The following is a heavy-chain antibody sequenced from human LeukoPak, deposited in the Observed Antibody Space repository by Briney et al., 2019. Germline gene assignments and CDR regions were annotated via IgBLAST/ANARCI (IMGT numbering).Heavy chain of an antibody. J-gene: IGHJ4*02. D-gene: IGHD5-18*01. CDR1: GFTFYYYA. V-gene: IGHV1-24*01. CDR2: FDPEDGET. Sequence: GGSLRLSFAASGFTFYYYAMHWVRPAPGKGVEWMGGFDPEDGETIYAQKFQGRVTMTEDTSTDTAYMELSSLRSEDTAVYYCATWMVSRDYWGQGTLVTVSS. CDR3: ATWMVSRDY.